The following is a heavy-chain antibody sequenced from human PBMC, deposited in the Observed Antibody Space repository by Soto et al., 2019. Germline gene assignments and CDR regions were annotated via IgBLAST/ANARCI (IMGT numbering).Heavy chain of an antibody. J-gene: IGHJ4*02. CDR3: VRGITMIVVVIPYYFDY. CDR2: ISGSGGST. Sequence: GGSLRFSCAASGFTFSSYAMSWVRQAPGKGLEWVSAISGSGGSTYYADSVKGRFTISRDNSKNTLYLQMNSLRAEDTAVYYCVRGITMIVVVIPYYFDYWGQGTLVTVSS. D-gene: IGHD3-22*01. V-gene: IGHV3-23*01. CDR1: GFTFSSYA.